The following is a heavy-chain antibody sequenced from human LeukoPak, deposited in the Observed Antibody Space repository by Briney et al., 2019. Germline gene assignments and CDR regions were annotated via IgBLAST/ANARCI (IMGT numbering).Heavy chain of an antibody. J-gene: IGHJ6*02. D-gene: IGHD3-22*01. CDR2: IKTKADGGTK. CDR1: GFIFSNAW. Sequence: GGFLRLSCAASGFIFSNAWMSWVRQAPGKGLEWVGRIKTKADGGTKDYAAPVKGRFTISRDDSKNTLYLQMNSLKIEDTAVYYCTTVGSSGYLYYFYGMDAWGQGTTVTVSS. CDR3: TTVGSSGYLYYFYGMDA. V-gene: IGHV3-15*01.